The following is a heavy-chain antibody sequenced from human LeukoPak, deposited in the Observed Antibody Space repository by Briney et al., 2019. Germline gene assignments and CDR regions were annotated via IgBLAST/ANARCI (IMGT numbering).Heavy chain of an antibody. CDR1: GGSIGSSNYY. CDR2: IYYSGTT. D-gene: IGHD6-13*01. V-gene: IGHV4-39*02. CDR3: ARAYSSSWYERWFDP. J-gene: IGHJ5*02. Sequence: SETLSLTCTVSGGSIGSSNYYWGWIRQPPGKGLEWIGNIYYSGTTYYNPSLKSRVTISVDTSKNHFSLELSSVTAADTAVYYCARAYSSSWYERWFDPWGQETLVTVSS.